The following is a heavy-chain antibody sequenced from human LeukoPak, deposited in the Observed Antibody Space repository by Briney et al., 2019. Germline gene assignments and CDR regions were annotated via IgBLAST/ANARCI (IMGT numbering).Heavy chain of an antibody. CDR1: GFTFSSYW. CDR2: IKQDGSEN. Sequence: GGSLRLSCAASGFTFSSYWMSWVRQAPGKGLEWVANIKQDGSENYYVDSVKGRFTISRDNAKKSLYLQMNSLRAEDTAVYYCARDLRGRGWYFDYWGQGTLVTVSS. J-gene: IGHJ4*02. V-gene: IGHV3-7*03. D-gene: IGHD6-19*01. CDR3: ARDLRGRGWYFDY.